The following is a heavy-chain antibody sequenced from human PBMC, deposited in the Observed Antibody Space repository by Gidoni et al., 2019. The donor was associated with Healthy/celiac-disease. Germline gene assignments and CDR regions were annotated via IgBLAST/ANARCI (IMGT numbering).Heavy chain of an antibody. D-gene: IGHD2-15*01. V-gene: IGHV3-30-3*01. CDR1: GVTCSRYA. J-gene: IGHJ6*02. CDR2: ISYDGSNK. CDR3: ARADCSGGSCYDYYYGMDV. Sequence: QVQLVESGGGVVQPGRSLRLSCEASGVTCSRYAMHGVRQATGKGLGWVAVISYDGSNKYYADSVKGRFTIARDNSKNTLYLQMNSLRAEDTAVYYCARADCSGGSCYDYYYGMDVWGQGTTVTVSS.